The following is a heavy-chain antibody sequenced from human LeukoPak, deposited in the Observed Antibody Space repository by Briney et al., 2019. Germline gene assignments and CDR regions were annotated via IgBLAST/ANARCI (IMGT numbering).Heavy chain of an antibody. CDR3: ARLVVVPAAMDYYYYMDV. CDR1: GGSISSYY. V-gene: IGHV4-4*09. Sequence: SETLSLTCTVSGGSISSYYWSWIRQPPGKGLEWIGYIYTSGSTNYNPSLKSRVTISVDTSKNQFSLKLSSVTAADTAVYYCARLVVVPAAMDYYYYMDVWAKGPRSPSP. D-gene: IGHD2-2*01. J-gene: IGHJ6*03. CDR2: IYTSGST.